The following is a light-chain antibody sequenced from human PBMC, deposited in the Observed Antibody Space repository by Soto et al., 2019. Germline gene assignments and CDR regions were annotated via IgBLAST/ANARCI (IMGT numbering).Light chain of an antibody. J-gene: IGLJ3*02. Sequence: QSALTQPPSASGSPGQSVTISCTGTSSDVGAYKYVSWYQQYPGKAPKLMIYEVSKRPSGVPDSFSGSKSGNTASLTVSGLQAEDEADYYCTSYVGSNIWVFGGGTKLTVL. CDR1: SSDVGAYKY. CDR3: TSYVGSNIWV. CDR2: EVS. V-gene: IGLV2-8*01.